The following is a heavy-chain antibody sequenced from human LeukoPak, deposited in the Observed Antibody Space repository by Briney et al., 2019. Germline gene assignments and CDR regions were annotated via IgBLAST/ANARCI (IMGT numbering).Heavy chain of an antibody. J-gene: IGHJ4*02. V-gene: IGHV3-11*01. CDR1: GFTFSYYY. D-gene: IGHD1-26*01. Sequence: GGSLSLLCAASGFTFSYYYMSCIRQPPGKGLEWVSSINSSGTITYYADSVKGRFTISRDNAKNSLYLQMNSLRAEDTAVYYCARDIPRVGATGHWGRGTLVTVSS. CDR2: INSSGTIT. CDR3: ARDIPRVGATGH.